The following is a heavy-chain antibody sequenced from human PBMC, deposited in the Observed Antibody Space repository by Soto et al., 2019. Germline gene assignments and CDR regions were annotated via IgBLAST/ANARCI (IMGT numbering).Heavy chain of an antibody. J-gene: IGHJ4*02. CDR1: GGTFSSYA. Sequence: ASVKVSCKASGGTFSSYAISWVRQAPGQGLEWMGGIIPIFGTANYAQKFQGRVTITADESTSTAYMELSSLRSEDTAVYYCARVGYSYGYYFDYWGQGTLVTVSS. CDR2: IIPIFGTA. V-gene: IGHV1-69*13. D-gene: IGHD5-18*01. CDR3: ARVGYSYGYYFDY.